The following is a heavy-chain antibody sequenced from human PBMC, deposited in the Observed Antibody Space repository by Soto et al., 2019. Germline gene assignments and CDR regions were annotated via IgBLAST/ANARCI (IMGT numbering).Heavy chain of an antibody. V-gene: IGHV1-18*01. D-gene: IGHD5-18*01. CDR3: ARTSAMVGPGYYGMDV. CDR2: ISAYNGNT. J-gene: IGHJ6*02. CDR1: GYTFTSYG. Sequence: QVQLVQSGAEVKKPGASVKVSCKASGYTFTSYGISWVRQAPGQGLEWMGWISAYNGNTNYAQKLQGRVTMTTDTPTSTAYMELGSRRSDDTAVYYCARTSAMVGPGYYGMDVWGQGTTVTGSS.